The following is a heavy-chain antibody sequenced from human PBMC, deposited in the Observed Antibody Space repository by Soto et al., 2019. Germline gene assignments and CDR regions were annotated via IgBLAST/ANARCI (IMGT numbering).Heavy chain of an antibody. V-gene: IGHV3-30*18. CDR1: GFTFSSYG. D-gene: IGHD2-15*01. CDR2: ISYDGSNK. CDR3: AKDPISVVVVAATGPDY. Sequence: QVQLVESGGGVVQPGRSLRLSCAASGFTFSSYGMHWVRQAPGKGLEWVAVISYDGSNKYYADSVKGRFTISRDNSKNTLYLQMNSLRAEDTAVYYCAKDPISVVVVAATGPDYWGQGTLVTVSS. J-gene: IGHJ4*02.